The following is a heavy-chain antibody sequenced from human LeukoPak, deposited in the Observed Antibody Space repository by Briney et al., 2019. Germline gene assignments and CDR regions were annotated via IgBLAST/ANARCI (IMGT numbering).Heavy chain of an antibody. D-gene: IGHD4-17*01. CDR3: ANIEDDYVLGLVDY. CDR2: IRYDGSNK. V-gene: IGHV3-30*02. Sequence: PGGSLRLSCAASGFTFSSYGMHWVRQAPGKGLEWVAFIRYDGSNKYYADSVKGRFTISRDNSKNTLYLQMNSLRAENTAVYYSANIEDDYVLGLVDYWGQGTLVTVSS. CDR1: GFTFSSYG. J-gene: IGHJ4*02.